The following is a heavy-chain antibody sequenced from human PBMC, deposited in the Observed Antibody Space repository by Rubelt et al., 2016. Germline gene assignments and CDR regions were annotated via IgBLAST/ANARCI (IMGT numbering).Heavy chain of an antibody. Sequence: QVQLQQWGAGLLKPSETLSLTCAVYGGSFSGYYWSWIRQPPGKGLEWIGEINLGGSTTYNPSLKSRVTISVNTSKNQFSLKLSSVTTADTAVYYCARGVRGYSSTCYRQWGQGTLVTVSS. CDR2: INLGGST. CDR3: ARGVRGYSSTCYRQ. V-gene: IGHV4-34*01. CDR1: GGSFSGYY. D-gene: IGHD6-13*01. J-gene: IGHJ4*02.